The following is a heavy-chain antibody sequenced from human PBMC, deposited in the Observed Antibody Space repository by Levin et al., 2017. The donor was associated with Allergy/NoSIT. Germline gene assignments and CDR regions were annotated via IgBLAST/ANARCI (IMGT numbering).Heavy chain of an antibody. CDR3: ARSLELAYCGGDCRGGFDP. J-gene: IGHJ5*02. CDR1: GFTFSSYW. CDR2: IKQDGGER. D-gene: IGHD2-21*02. V-gene: IGHV3-7*01. Sequence: PGGSLRLSCAASGFTFSSYWMSWVRQAPGKGLEWVANIKQDGGERYYVDSVKGRFIISRDNAKKSLYLQLYSLRAEDTAVYYCARSLELAYCGGDCRGGFDPWGQGTLVTVSS.